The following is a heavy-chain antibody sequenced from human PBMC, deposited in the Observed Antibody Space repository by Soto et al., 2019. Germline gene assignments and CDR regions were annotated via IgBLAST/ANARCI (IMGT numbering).Heavy chain of an antibody. CDR2: INAGNGNT. CDR1: GYTFTSYA. D-gene: IGHD6-13*01. Sequence: GASVKVSCKASGYTFTSYAMHWVRQAPGQRLEWMGWINAGNGNTKYSQKFQGRVTITRDTSASTAYMELSSLRSEDTAVYYCARDPSQHPGIAAAGPSAGFDPWGQGTLVTVSS. J-gene: IGHJ5*02. V-gene: IGHV1-3*01. CDR3: ARDPSQHPGIAAAGPSAGFDP.